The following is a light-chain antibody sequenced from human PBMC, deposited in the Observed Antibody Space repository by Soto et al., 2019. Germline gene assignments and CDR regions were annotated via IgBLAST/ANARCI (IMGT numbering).Light chain of an antibody. J-gene: IGKJ5*01. CDR1: EDINNY. CDR3: QHYHTLPPELT. V-gene: IGKV1-33*01. CDR2: DAS. Sequence: MQLTQSPSTLSASVGDRVTITCQASEDINNYLNWYQQKPGKAPKLLIYDASDLETGVPSRFSGSVSGSDLSFSFSNVQPEDVATYFCQHYHTLPPELTFGQGTRLEI.